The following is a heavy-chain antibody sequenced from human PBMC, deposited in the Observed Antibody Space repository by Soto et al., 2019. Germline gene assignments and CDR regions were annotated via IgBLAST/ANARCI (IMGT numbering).Heavy chain of an antibody. D-gene: IGHD3-10*01. CDR3: ARDGSGSYADYYGMDV. CDR2: VNRSGEA. V-gene: IGHV4-34*01. Sequence: ETLSLTCGVYGGSFRNYYWIWVRQPPGKGLEWIGEVNRSGEATYNPSLQSRITISLDTSNNQFSLKLSSVTAADTAVYYCARDGSGSYADYYGMDVWGQGTTVTVSS. CDR1: GGSFRNYY. J-gene: IGHJ6*02.